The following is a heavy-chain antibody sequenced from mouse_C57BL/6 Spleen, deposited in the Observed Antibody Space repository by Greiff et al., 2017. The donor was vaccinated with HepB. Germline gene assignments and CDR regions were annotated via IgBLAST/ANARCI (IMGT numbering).Heavy chain of an antibody. CDR3: AREGMTTPSAH. Sequence: QVQLQQPGAELVKPGASVKLSCKASGYTFTSYWMHWVKQRPGRGLEWIGRIDPNSGGTKYNEKFKSKATLTVDKPSSTAYMQLSSLTSEDSAVYYCAREGMTTPSAHWGEGTLATDSA. V-gene: IGHV1-72*01. J-gene: IGHJ3*01. D-gene: IGHD2-13*01. CDR2: IDPNSGGT. CDR1: GYTFTSYW.